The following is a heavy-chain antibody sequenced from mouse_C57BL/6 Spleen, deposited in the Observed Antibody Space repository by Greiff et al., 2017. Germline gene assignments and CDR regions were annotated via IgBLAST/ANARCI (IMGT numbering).Heavy chain of an antibody. V-gene: IGHV1-61*01. CDR2: IYPSDSET. Sequence: QVQLQQPGAELVRPGSSVKLSCKASGYTFTSYWMDWVKQRPGQGLEWIGNIYPSDSETHYNQKFTDKATLTVDKSSSTAYMQLSSLTSEDSAVYYCARCAYGNYFDYWGQGTTLTVSS. J-gene: IGHJ2*01. CDR1: GYTFTSYW. D-gene: IGHD1-1*01. CDR3: ARCAYGNYFDY.